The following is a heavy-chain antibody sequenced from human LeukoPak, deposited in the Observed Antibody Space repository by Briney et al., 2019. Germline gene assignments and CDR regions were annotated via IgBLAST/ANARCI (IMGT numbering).Heavy chain of an antibody. CDR3: ARTYYGRIDP. J-gene: IGHJ5*02. D-gene: IGHD3-10*01. V-gene: IGHV4-59*08. CDR2: IYYSGST. CDR1: GGSISSYY. Sequence: SETLSLTCTVSGGSISSYYWSWIRQPPGKGLEWIGYIYYSGSTNYNPSLKSRVTISVDTSKNQFSLKLSSVTAADTAVYYCARTYYGRIDPWGQGTLVTVSS.